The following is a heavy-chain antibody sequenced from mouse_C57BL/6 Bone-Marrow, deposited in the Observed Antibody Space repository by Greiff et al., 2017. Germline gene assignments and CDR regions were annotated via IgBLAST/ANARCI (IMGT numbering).Heavy chain of an antibody. Sequence: EVQLQQSGAELVRPGASVKLSCTASGFNIKDYYMHWVKQRPEQGLEWIGRIDPADGDTEYAQKVQGKATMTAETASNTPYLQHSSLSSEDTAVISCTLYGPNWYCEVWGTGTTVTVSS. CDR2: IDPADGDT. J-gene: IGHJ1*03. CDR1: GFNIKDYY. V-gene: IGHV14-1*01. D-gene: IGHD1-1*01. CDR3: TLYGPNWYCEV.